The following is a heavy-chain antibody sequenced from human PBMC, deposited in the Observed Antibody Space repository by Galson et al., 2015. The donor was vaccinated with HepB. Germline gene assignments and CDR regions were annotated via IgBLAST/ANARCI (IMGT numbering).Heavy chain of an antibody. J-gene: IGHJ5*02. CDR2: IKQDGGEK. V-gene: IGHV3-7*01. CDR1: GFMFSSYW. CDR3: ARDGEVAGGGDWFDP. Sequence: SLRLSCAASGFMFSSYWMSWVRQAPGKGLEWVANIKQDGGEKYYVDSVKGRFTISRDNAKNSLWLQMISLRVEDTAVYYCARDGEVAGGGDWFDPWGQGTLVTVSS. D-gene: IGHD6-13*01.